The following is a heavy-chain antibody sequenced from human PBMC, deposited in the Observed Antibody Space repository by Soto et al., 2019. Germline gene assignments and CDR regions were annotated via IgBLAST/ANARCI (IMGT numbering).Heavy chain of an antibody. CDR3: TKRIGAYAMDV. Sequence: GSLRLSCAASGFTFSGSSMHWVRQASGKGLEWVGRIRGKTDTYATAYAAPVRGRFTISRDDSKNTAYLQMNSLKTEDTAVYFCTKRIGAYAMDVWGQGXTVTVSS. CDR2: IRGKTDTYAT. V-gene: IGHV3-73*01. CDR1: GFTFSGSS. J-gene: IGHJ6*02. D-gene: IGHD6-13*01.